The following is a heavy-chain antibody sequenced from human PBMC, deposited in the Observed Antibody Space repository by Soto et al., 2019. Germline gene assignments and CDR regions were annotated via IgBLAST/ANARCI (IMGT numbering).Heavy chain of an antibody. D-gene: IGHD5-12*01. CDR3: ARVSSGYDS. J-gene: IGHJ5*02. CDR2: LYTGGSS. Sequence: GGSLRLSCTASGLTVSTNFMSWVRQAPGKGLEWVSVLYTGGSSYYADSVKGRFTISRDNSKNTLYLQMNSLRAEDTAVYYCARVSSGYDSWGQGTLVTVSS. CDR1: GLTVSTNF. V-gene: IGHV3-66*01.